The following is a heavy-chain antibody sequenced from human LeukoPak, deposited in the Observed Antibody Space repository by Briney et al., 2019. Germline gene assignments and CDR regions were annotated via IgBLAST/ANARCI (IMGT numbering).Heavy chain of an antibody. V-gene: IGHV3-21*01. J-gene: IGHJ4*02. D-gene: IGHD6-19*01. CDR1: GFTFSSYA. CDR3: ARDQSSGSPLDY. Sequence: PGGSLRLSCAASGFTFSSYAMSWVRQAPGKGLEWVSSISSSSSYIYYADSVKGRFTISRDNAKNSLYLQMNSLRAEDTAVYYCARDQSSGSPLDYWGQGTLVTVSS. CDR2: ISSSSSYI.